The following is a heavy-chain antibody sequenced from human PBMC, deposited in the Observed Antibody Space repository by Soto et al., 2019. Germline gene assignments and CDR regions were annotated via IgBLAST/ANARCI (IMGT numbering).Heavy chain of an antibody. CDR1: GYTLTELS. CDR2: FDPEDGET. CDR3: ATGEYLGITGTTVH. V-gene: IGHV1-24*01. J-gene: IGHJ4*02. D-gene: IGHD1-7*01. Sequence: ASVNVSCKVSGYTLTELSMHWVRQAPGKGLEWMGGFDPEDGETIYAQKFQGRVTMTEDTSTDTAYMELSSLRSEDTAVYYCATGEYLGITGTTVHWGQGTLVTVSS.